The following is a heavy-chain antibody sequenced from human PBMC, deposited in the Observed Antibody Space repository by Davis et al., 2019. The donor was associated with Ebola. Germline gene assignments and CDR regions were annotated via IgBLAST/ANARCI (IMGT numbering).Heavy chain of an antibody. J-gene: IGHJ6*02. CDR2: INHSGST. Sequence: PSETLSLTCAVYGGSFSGYYWSWIRQPPGKGLEWIGEINHSGSTNYNPSLKSRVTISVDTSKNQFSLKLSSVTAADTAVYYCARGGNCSSTSCTYYYYGMDVWGQGTTVTVSS. CDR1: GGSFSGYY. D-gene: IGHD2-2*01. CDR3: ARGGNCSSTSCTYYYYGMDV. V-gene: IGHV4-34*01.